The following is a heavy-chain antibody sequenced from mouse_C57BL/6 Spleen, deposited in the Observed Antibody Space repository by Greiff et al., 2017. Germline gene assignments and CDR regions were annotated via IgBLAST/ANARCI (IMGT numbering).Heavy chain of an antibody. V-gene: IGHV1-34*01. CDR2: IYPNNGGN. CDR1: GSTFTDYY. Sequence: EVQLQQSGPELVKPGASVKMSCKASGSTFTDYYMHWVKQSHGKSLAWIGYIYPNNGGNGSNPKFKGKATLTVDKSSSTAYIELRSLTSEDSAVYYCARSVTGTDFDYWGKGTTLTVSS. J-gene: IGHJ2*01. D-gene: IGHD4-1*01. CDR3: ARSVTGTDFDY.